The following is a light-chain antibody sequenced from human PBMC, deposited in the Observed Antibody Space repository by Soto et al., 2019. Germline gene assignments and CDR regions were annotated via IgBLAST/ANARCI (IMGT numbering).Light chain of an antibody. V-gene: IGLV1-40*01. CDR1: SSNIGAGYD. J-gene: IGLJ1*01. CDR3: QSYDSSLSGLYV. Sequence: QSVLTQPPSVSGAPGQRVTISCTGSSSNIGAGYDVHWYQQLPGTAPKLLIYGNSNRPSGVPDRFSVSRSATSASLAITGLQAEDEADYYCQSYDSSLSGLYVFGTGTKLTVL. CDR2: GNS.